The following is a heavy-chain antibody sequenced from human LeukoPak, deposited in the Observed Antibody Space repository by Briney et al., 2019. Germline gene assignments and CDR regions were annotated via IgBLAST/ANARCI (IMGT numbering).Heavy chain of an antibody. D-gene: IGHD2-21*02. CDR2: INWNGGST. CDR3: VRDYCGGDCYPFDY. J-gene: IGHJ4*02. CDR1: GFTFDDYG. Sequence: TGGSLRLSCAVSGFTFDDYGMSWVRQAPGKGLEWVSGINWNGGSTGYADSVKGRFTISRDNAKKSLYLKMNSLRGEDTALYYCVRDYCGGDCYPFDYWGQGTLVTVSS. V-gene: IGHV3-20*04.